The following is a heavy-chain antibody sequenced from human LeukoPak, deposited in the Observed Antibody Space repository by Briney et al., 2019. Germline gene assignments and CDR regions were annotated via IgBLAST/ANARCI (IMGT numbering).Heavy chain of an antibody. D-gene: IGHD6-13*01. CDR2: IYYSGST. CDR1: GGSISSSSYC. V-gene: IGHV4-39*07. J-gene: IGHJ5*02. Sequence: SQTLSLTCTVSGGSISSSSYCWGWIRQPPGKGLEWIGSIYYSGSTYYNPSLKSRVTISVDTSKNQFSLKLSSVTAADTAVYYCARDLRGSSSWYPSSLGFFDPWGQGTLVTVSS. CDR3: ARDLRGSSSWYPSSLGFFDP.